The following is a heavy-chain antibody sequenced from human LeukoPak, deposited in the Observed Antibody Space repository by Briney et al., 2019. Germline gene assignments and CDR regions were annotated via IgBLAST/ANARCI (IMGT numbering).Heavy chain of an antibody. V-gene: IGHV3-23*01. D-gene: IGHD3-10*01. CDR2: SSGSGGST. CDR1: GFTFSSYA. Sequence: GGSLRLPCAASGFTFSSYAMSWVRQAPGKGLEWVSGSSGSGGSTYYADSVKGRFTISRDNSKNTLYLLMNSLRAEDTAVYYCAKVYYGSGSPTDAFHIWGQGTMVTVSS. CDR3: AKVYYGSGSPTDAFHI. J-gene: IGHJ3*02.